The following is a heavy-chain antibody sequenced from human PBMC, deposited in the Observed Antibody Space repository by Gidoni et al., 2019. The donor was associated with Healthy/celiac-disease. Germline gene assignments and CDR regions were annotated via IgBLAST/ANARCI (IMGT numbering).Heavy chain of an antibody. V-gene: IGHV3-21*06. CDR2: ISSSSSYI. Sequence: EVQLVESGGGLVKPGVSLRRSCAASGFTFSSYSMNWVRQAPGKGLEWVSSISSSSSYIYYADSVKGRFTISRDNAKNSLYLQMNSLRAEDTAVYYCARTVAGYFDYWGQGTLVTVSS. CDR3: ARTVAGYFDY. J-gene: IGHJ4*02. CDR1: GFTFSSYS. D-gene: IGHD6-19*01.